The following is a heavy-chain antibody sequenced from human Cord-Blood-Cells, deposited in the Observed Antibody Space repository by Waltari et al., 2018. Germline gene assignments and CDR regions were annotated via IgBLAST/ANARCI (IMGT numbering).Heavy chain of an antibody. CDR2: ISWDDDK. CDR3: AHSGSIFGVVITDY. D-gene: IGHD3-3*01. J-gene: IGHJ4*02. V-gene: IGHV2-5*02. CDR1: GFSLSTSGVG. Sequence: QITLKESGPTLVKPTQTLTLTCTFSGFSLSTSGVGVGCIRQPPGKAREWLALISWDDDKRYSPSRKSRITLTKDTSKNQVVLTMTSRDPVDTATYYCAHSGSIFGVVITDYWGQGTLVTVAS.